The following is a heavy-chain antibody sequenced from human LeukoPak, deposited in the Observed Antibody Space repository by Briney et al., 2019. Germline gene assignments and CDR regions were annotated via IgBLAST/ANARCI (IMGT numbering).Heavy chain of an antibody. D-gene: IGHD3-22*01. CDR2: IKPDGSER. J-gene: IGHJ4*02. V-gene: IGHV3-7*01. Sequence: GGSLRLSCAASGFSFSATWKTWVRHAPGQGLECVANIKPDGSERYYLASVKGRFTVSRDNAKTSLYLQMNSLRVEDTATYYCASDLNHDSGGWGQGTLVTVSS. CDR1: GFSFSATW. CDR3: ASDLNHDSGG.